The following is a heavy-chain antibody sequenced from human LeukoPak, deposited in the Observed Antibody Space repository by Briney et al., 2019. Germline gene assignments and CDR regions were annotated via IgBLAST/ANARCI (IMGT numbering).Heavy chain of an antibody. CDR2: ISSSGSPT. J-gene: IGHJ4*02. D-gene: IGHD5-18*01. V-gene: IGHV3-48*03. Sequence: GGSHSLPCVVSGFTFSDHEMNWVRQAPGKGLEYVSYISSSGSPTYYSDAAKGRFTVSRDNAKNSMFLEMNDLRAEDTAVYYCARNLSDSHSFWGQGALVTVSS. CDR1: GFTFSDHE. CDR3: ARNLSDSHSF.